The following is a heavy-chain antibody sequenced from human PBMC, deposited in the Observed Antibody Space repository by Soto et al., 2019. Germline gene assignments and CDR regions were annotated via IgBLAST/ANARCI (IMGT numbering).Heavy chain of an antibody. CDR3: ARDIIVLSRTGMDV. V-gene: IGHV3-48*02. D-gene: IGHD3-22*01. J-gene: IGHJ6*02. Sequence: EENLVESGGGLVQPGGSLRLSCAASGFTFSIYTMNWVRQAPGKGLEWVAYINSGSGTKNYADSVKGRFTISRDDAKKSLFLQMSSLRDADTAVYYCARDIIVLSRTGMDVWGQGTTVTVSS. CDR1: GFTFSIYT. CDR2: INSGSGTK.